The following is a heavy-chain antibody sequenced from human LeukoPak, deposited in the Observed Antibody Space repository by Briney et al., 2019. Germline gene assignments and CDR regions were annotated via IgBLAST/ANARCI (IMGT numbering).Heavy chain of an antibody. CDR3: AKDCSGGSCYSQRGLFDY. CDR1: GFTFSDYY. D-gene: IGHD2-15*01. Sequence: GGSLRLSCAASGFTFSDYYMSWIRQAPGKGLEWVSAISGSGGSTYYADSVKGRFTISRDNSKNTLYLQMNSLRAEDTAVYYCAKDCSGGSCYSQRGLFDYWGQGTLVTVSS. CDR2: ISGSGGST. J-gene: IGHJ4*02. V-gene: IGHV3-23*01.